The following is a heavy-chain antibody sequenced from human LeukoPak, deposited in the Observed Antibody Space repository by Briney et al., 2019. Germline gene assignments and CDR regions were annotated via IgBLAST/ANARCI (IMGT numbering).Heavy chain of an antibody. CDR2: MNPNRGNT. V-gene: IGHV1-8*01. Sequence: ASVKDSCKASGYTFTSYDINWVRQAPAQGPERMVWMNPNRGNTGYAQKFQGRVTMTRNTSISTAYMELSSLRSEDTAVYYCARGRSGMVRGVIITTMKYNWFDPWGQGTLVTVSS. D-gene: IGHD3-10*01. CDR1: GYTFTSYD. CDR3: ARGRSGMVRGVIITTMKYNWFDP. J-gene: IGHJ5*02.